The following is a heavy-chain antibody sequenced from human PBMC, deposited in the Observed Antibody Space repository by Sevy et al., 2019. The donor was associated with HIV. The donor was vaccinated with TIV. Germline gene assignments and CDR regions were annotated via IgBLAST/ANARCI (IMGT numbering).Heavy chain of an antibody. V-gene: IGHV3-30*18. Sequence: GGSLRLSCAASGFTFGTYDMHWVRQAPGKGLEWVAILSSDGSYRYYADSVRGRFSMSRDNSKNTTYLQISGLLIEDTAVYCCAKNRPPGGSLFSRHGMDVWGRGTTVTVSS. J-gene: IGHJ6*02. CDR3: AKNRPPGGSLFSRHGMDV. D-gene: IGHD3-16*01. CDR1: GFTFGTYD. CDR2: LSSDGSYR.